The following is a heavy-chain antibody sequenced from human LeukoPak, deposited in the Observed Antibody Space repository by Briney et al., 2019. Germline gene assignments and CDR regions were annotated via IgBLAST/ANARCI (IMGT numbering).Heavy chain of an antibody. CDR3: ATLRTSGWYQDS. CDR2: ISSSGITI. V-gene: IGHV3-11*01. J-gene: IGHJ4*02. CDR1: GFTFSDYY. Sequence: GGSLRLSCAVSGFTFSDYYMSWIRQAPGEGLEWGSYISSSGITIYYADSVKGRFTVSRDNATDTLYLQMNGLRAEDTAVYYCATLRTSGWYQDSWGQGTLVTVSS. D-gene: IGHD6-19*01.